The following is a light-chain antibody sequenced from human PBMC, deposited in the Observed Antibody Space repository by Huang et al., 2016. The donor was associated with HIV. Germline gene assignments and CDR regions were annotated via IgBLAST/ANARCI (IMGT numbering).Light chain of an antibody. J-gene: IGKJ3*01. CDR2: AAS. CDR3: QQSSSTPFT. CDR1: QTITRF. Sequence: DIQMTQSPSSLSASVGDRVTITCRASQTITRFLNWYQQKPGKAPTLLVYAASSLQSGVPSRFSGSGSGTSLTLTINTLQPEDFATYYCQQSSSTPFTCGPGTRVDIK. V-gene: IGKV1-39*01.